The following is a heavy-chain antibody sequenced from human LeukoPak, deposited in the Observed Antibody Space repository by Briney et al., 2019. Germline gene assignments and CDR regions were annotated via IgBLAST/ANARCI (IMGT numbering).Heavy chain of an antibody. CDR3: AFWADGGDGYFDY. Sequence: GASVKVSCKASGYTFTSYAMHWVRQAPGQRLEWMGWINAGNGNTKYSQKFQGRVTITRDTSASTAYMELSSLRSEDTAVYYCAFWADGGDGYFDYWGQGTLVTVSS. D-gene: IGHD3-10*01. CDR1: GYTFTSYA. J-gene: IGHJ4*02. V-gene: IGHV1-3*01. CDR2: INAGNGNT.